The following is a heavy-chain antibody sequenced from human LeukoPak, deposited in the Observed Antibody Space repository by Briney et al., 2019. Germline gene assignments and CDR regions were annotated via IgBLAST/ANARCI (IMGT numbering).Heavy chain of an antibody. CDR3: AKDRWTYCSSTSCSPDY. CDR1: GFTFSSYG. J-gene: IGHJ4*02. D-gene: IGHD2-2*01. CDR2: IRYDGSNK. Sequence: GGSLRLSCAASGFTFSSYGMHWVRQAPGKGLEWVAFIRYDGSNKYYADSVKGRFTISRDNSKNTLYLQMNSLRAEDTAVYYCAKDRWTYCSSTSCSPDYWGQGTLVTVSS. V-gene: IGHV3-30*02.